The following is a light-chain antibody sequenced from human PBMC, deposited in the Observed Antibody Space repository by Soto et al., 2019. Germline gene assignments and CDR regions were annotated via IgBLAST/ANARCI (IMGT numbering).Light chain of an antibody. V-gene: IGLV2-14*01. CDR2: EVT. CDR1: IIDVGGHGY. CDR3: FSFTSHSSHYV. Sequence: QSALTQPASVSGSPGQSSTISCTGTIIDVGGHGYVSWYQQHPGKAPKLMIYEVTYRPSGVSDRFSGSKSGNTASLAISGLQAEDEADYYCFSFTSHSSHYVFGTGTKRTVL. J-gene: IGLJ1*01.